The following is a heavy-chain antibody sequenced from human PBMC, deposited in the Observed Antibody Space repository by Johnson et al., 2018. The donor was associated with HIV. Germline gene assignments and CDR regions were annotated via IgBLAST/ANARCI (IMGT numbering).Heavy chain of an antibody. CDR3: ARDRGLDAFDI. CDR2: IGFDGTKS. CDR1: GFPFSSYA. Sequence: QVQLVESGGGVVRPGGSLRLSCAASGFPFSSYAMHWVRQAPGKGLEWVAFIGFDGTKSYYADSVKGRFTISRDNSKNTVYLQMNSLRVEDTAVYYCARDRGLDAFDIWGQGTMVTVSS. V-gene: IGHV3-30*14. J-gene: IGHJ3*02. D-gene: IGHD3-10*01.